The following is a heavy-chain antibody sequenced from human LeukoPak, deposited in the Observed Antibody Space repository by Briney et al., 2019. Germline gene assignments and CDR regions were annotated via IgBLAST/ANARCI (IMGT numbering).Heavy chain of an antibody. D-gene: IGHD3-3*01. V-gene: IGHV3-20*04. J-gene: IGHJ4*02. Sequence: GGSLRLSCAASGFTFDDYGMSWVRQAPGKGLEWVSGINWNGGSTVYADSVKGRFTISRDNAKNSLYLQMNSLRAEDTALYYCARVEYYDFWSGIDYWGQGTLVTVSS. CDR3: ARVEYYDFWSGIDY. CDR1: GFTFDDYG. CDR2: INWNGGST.